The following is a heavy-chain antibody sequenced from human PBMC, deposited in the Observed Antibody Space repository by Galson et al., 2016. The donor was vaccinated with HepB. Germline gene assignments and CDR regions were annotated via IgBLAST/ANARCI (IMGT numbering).Heavy chain of an antibody. V-gene: IGHV1-8*01. D-gene: IGHD5-12*01. J-gene: IGHJ6*02. Sequence: SVKVSCKASGGTFSGYAINWVRQATGQGLEWMGWMNPNSGNTGYAQKFQGRVTMTRNTSISTAYMELSSLRSEDTAVYYCARLLGLRLVYHYYGMDVWGQGTTVTVSS. CDR1: GGTFSGYA. CDR3: ARLLGLRLVYHYYGMDV. CDR2: MNPNSGNT.